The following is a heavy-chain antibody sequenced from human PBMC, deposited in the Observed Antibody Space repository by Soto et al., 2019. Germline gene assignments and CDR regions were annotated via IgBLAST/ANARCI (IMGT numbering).Heavy chain of an antibody. CDR1: GFTFSLYS. V-gene: IGHV3-21*01. D-gene: IGHD3-22*01. Sequence: GGSLRLSCAASGFTFSLYSMIWVRQAPGKGLEWVASITSSSSYIYYEDSLKGRFTISRDNAKNSLFLQLDSLRAEDTAVYFCVRARSTDSRPDYWGQGTLVTVSS. J-gene: IGHJ4*02. CDR2: ITSSSSYI. CDR3: VRARSTDSRPDY.